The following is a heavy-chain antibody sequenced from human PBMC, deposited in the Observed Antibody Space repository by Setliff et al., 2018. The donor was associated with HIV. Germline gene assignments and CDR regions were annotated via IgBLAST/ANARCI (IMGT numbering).Heavy chain of an antibody. D-gene: IGHD6-13*01. CDR2: FDPEDGET. V-gene: IGHV1-24*01. CDR1: GYTLTELS. CDR3: ARGWIEQQLVWNY. J-gene: IGHJ4*02. Sequence: ASVKVSCKVSGYTLTELSVYWVRQAPGKGLECMGSFDPEDGETIYSQKFQGRLTMTRNTSISTAYMEVSSLRSEDTAVYYCARGWIEQQLVWNYWGQGTLVTVSS.